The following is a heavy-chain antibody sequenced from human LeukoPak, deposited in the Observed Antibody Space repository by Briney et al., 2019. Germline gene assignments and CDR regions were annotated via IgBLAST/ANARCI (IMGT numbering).Heavy chain of an antibody. J-gene: IGHJ3*02. CDR3: ARHRGSTPLDAFDI. CDR1: GGSSSGYY. CDR2: INHSGST. Sequence: PSETLSLTCAVYGGSSSGYYWSWIRQPPGKGLEWIGEINHSGSTNYNPSLKSRVTISVDTSKNQFSLKLSSVTAADTAVYYCARHRGSTPLDAFDIWGQGTMVTVSS. D-gene: IGHD3-10*01. V-gene: IGHV4-34*01.